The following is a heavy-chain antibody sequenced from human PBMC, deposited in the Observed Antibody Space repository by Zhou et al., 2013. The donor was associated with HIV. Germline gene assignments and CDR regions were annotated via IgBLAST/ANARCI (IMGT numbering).Heavy chain of an antibody. J-gene: IGHJ4*02. V-gene: IGHV1-69*04. D-gene: IGHD2-21*01. CDR2: IIPMFDIE. CDR1: GGSFSEEA. Sequence: QVQLQQSAAEVRRPGSSVKVSCRASGGSFSEEAITWVRQAPGGGLEYMGRIIPMFDIEKYAEKFQGRVTITADKYTATSFMELRRLNSEDTAVYYCARGLGDQFGDYLDFWGQGTLVTVSS. CDR3: ARGLGDQFGDYLDF.